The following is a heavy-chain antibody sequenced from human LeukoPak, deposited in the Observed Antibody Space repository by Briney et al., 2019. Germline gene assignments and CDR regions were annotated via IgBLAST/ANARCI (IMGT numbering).Heavy chain of an antibody. J-gene: IGHJ6*02. V-gene: IGHV3-23*01. CDR3: AEVGDGSKYYYFGLDV. CDR1: GFTFSSYS. CDR2: ITSSGGDT. D-gene: IGHD1-26*01. Sequence: PGGSLRLSCAASGFTFSSYSMTWVRQAPGKGLEWVSGITSSGGDTTYADSVKGRFTISRDNSKNTLYLQINSLRAEDTAVYYCAEVGDGSKYYYFGLDVWGQGTTVTVSS.